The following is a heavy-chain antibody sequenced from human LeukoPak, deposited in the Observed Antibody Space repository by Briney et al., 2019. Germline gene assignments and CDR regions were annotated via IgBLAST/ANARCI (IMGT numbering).Heavy chain of an antibody. J-gene: IGHJ4*02. D-gene: IGHD3-10*01. V-gene: IGHV3-23*01. Sequence: GGSLRLSCAASGFSFSIHDMTWVRQAPGKGLEWVSTISNSDNSTYYADSVKGRFTISRDNSKNTLYLQMNSLRAEDTAVYYCAKDKVNLYYYGSGSIDYWGQGTLVTVSS. CDR3: AKDKVNLYYYGSGSIDY. CDR2: ISNSDNST. CDR1: GFSFSIHD.